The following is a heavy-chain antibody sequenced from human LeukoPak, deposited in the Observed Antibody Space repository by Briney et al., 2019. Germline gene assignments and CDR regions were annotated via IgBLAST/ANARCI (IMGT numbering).Heavy chain of an antibody. CDR1: GFTFSSYA. Sequence: GGSLRLSCAASGFTFSSYAMGWVRQDRGTGLEWVSAISGSGGSTYYADSVKGRFTISRDNSKNTLYLQMNSLRAEDTAVYYCAKDWYGDYAGPFDPWGQGTLVTVSS. J-gene: IGHJ5*02. D-gene: IGHD4-17*01. CDR2: ISGSGGST. CDR3: AKDWYGDYAGPFDP. V-gene: IGHV3-23*01.